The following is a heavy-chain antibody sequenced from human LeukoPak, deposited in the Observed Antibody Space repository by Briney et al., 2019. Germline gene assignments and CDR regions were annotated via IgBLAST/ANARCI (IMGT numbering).Heavy chain of an antibody. V-gene: IGHV3-30*02. CDR3: AKNSRGLPARPAFDS. J-gene: IGHJ4*02. Sequence: GGSLRLSCAASGFMFNSFGMHWVRQAPGKGLEWVAFIHYDGTNKYYTDSVRGRFPISRDNSENTLYLQMNSLRPEETAIYYCAKNSRGLPARPAFDSWGQGTLVTVSS. CDR2: IHYDGTNK. D-gene: IGHD6-6*01. CDR1: GFMFNSFG.